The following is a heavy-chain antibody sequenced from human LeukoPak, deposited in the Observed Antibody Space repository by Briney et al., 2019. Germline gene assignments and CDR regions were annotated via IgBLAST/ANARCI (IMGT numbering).Heavy chain of an antibody. V-gene: IGHV3-30*02. CDR3: AKDSSHLDY. Sequence: GGSLRLSCAASGFTFSSYGMRWVRQAPGKGLEWVAFIQFDGNNKYYADSVKGRFTISRGNSKNTLYLQMDSLRTEDTAMYYCAKDSSHLDYWGQGTLVTVSS. CDR1: GFTFSSYG. J-gene: IGHJ4*02. CDR2: IQFDGNNK.